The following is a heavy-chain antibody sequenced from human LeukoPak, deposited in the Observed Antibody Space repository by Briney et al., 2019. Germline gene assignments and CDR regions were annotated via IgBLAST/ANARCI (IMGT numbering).Heavy chain of an antibody. J-gene: IGHJ4*02. Sequence: GESLKISCKGSGYSFTSYYIGWVRPMPGKGLEWMGIIYPGDSDTRYSPSFQGQVTISADKSISTAYPQWSSLKASDTAMYYCARLELYDYVYGDFWGQGTLVTVSS. CDR1: GYSFTSYY. CDR3: ARLELYDYVYGDF. V-gene: IGHV5-51*01. CDR2: IYPGDSDT. D-gene: IGHD3-16*01.